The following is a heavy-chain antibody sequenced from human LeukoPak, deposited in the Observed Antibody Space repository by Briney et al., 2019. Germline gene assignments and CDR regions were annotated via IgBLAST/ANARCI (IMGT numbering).Heavy chain of an antibody. CDR3: ARNMATYFSYYYMDV. D-gene: IGHD5-24*01. CDR1: GFTFSSYS. V-gene: IGHV3-21*01. J-gene: IGHJ6*03. CDR2: ISSSSSYI. Sequence: GGSLRLSCAASGFTFSSYSMNWVRQAPGKGLEWVSSISSSSSYIYYADSVKGRFTISRDNAKNSLYLQMNSPRAEDTAVYYCARNMATYFSYYYMDVWGKGTTVTISS.